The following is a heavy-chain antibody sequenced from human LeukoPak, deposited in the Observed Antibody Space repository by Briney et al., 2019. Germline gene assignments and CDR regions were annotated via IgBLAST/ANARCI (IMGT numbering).Heavy chain of an antibody. V-gene: IGHV4-34*01. Sequence: SETLSLTCAVYGGSFSGYYWSWIRQPPGKGLEWIGEINHSGSTNYNPSLMSRVTISVDTSKNQFSLKLSSVTAADTAVYYCARRGFKGYCSDGSCYSRQPNRFDPWGQGTLVTVSS. D-gene: IGHD2-15*01. CDR3: ARRGFKGYCSDGSCYSRQPNRFDP. CDR1: GGSFSGYY. CDR2: INHSGST. J-gene: IGHJ5*02.